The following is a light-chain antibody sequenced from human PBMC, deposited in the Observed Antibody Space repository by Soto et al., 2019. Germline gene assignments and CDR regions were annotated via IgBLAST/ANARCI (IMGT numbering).Light chain of an antibody. V-gene: IGLV2-23*01. Sequence: QSALSQPASVSGSPGQSITISCTGTSSDVGNYNLVSWYQQDPGKAPKLMIYEGSKRPSGVSNRFSGSTSGNTASLTISGLQAEDEANYYCYSCAGSNTWVFGGGTKLTVL. CDR1: SSDVGNYNL. CDR2: EGS. CDR3: YSCAGSNTWV. J-gene: IGLJ3*02.